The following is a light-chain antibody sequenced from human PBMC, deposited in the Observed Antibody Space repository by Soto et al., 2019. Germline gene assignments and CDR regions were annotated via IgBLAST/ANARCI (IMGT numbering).Light chain of an antibody. CDR3: SSFTTSSTYV. CDR2: EVN. CDR1: SSDVGSYNL. Sequence: QSVLTQPASVSGSPGQSITISCTGTSSDVGSYNLVSWYQQHPGKAPKLMIYEVNKRPSGVSNRFSGSKSGNTASLTISGLQAEDEADYYCSSFTTSSTYVVGTGTKLTVL. V-gene: IGLV2-14*02. J-gene: IGLJ1*01.